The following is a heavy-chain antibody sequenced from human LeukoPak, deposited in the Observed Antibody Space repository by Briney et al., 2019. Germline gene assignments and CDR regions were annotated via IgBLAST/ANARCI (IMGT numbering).Heavy chain of an antibody. Sequence: SETLSLTCTVSGGSISSSSYYWGWIRQPPGTGLEWIGSIYYSGSTYYNPSLKSRVTISLDTSKNQFSLKLSSMTAADTAVYYCARVYYDFCPADPWGQGTLVTVSS. D-gene: IGHD3-3*01. CDR1: GGSISSSSYY. CDR3: ARVYYDFCPADP. CDR2: IYYSGST. J-gene: IGHJ5*02. V-gene: IGHV4-39*07.